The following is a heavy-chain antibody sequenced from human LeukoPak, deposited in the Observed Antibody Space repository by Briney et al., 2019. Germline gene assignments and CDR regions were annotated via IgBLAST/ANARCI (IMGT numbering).Heavy chain of an antibody. CDR1: GFTFSSYW. CDR2: IKQDGSTK. Sequence: PGGSLRLSCAASGFTFSSYWMSWVRQAPGKGLEWVANIKQDGSTKYYGDSVKGRFSISRDNAKNSLYLQMDSLRAEDTAVYYCATPYSGAWFLDYWGQGTLVTVSS. V-gene: IGHV3-7*01. J-gene: IGHJ4*02. D-gene: IGHD6-19*01. CDR3: ATPYSGAWFLDY.